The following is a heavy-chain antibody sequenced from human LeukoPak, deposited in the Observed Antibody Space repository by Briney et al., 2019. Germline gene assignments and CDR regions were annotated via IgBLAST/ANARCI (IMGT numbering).Heavy chain of an antibody. V-gene: IGHV4-61*02. J-gene: IGHJ1*01. CDR2: IYTSGST. D-gene: IGHD6-19*01. Sequence: TSETLSLTCTVSGGSISSGSYYWSWIRQPAGKGLEWIGRIYTSGSTNYNPSLKSRVTISVDTSKNQFSLKLSSVTAADTAVYYCARHGVAGTAEYFQHWGQGTLVTVSS. CDR3: ARHGVAGTAEYFQH. CDR1: GGSISSGSYY.